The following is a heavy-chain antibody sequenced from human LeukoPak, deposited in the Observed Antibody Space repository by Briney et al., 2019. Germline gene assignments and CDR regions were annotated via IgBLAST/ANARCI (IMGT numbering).Heavy chain of an antibody. CDR1: GYTFTGYY. J-gene: IGHJ4*02. V-gene: IGHV1-2*02. CDR2: INPNNGGT. D-gene: IGHD4-23*01. Sequence: ASVKVSCKASGYTFTGYYMHWVRQAPGQGLEWMGWINPNNGGTNYAQKFQGRVTMTRDTSISTAYMGLSRLRSDDTAVYYCARSPRGDTTYGGNGLWGQGTLVTVSS. CDR3: ARSPRGDTTYGGNGL.